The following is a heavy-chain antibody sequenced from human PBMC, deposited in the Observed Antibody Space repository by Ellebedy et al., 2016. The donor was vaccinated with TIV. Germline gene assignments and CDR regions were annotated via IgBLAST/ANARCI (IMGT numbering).Heavy chain of an antibody. V-gene: IGHV1-3*01. J-gene: IGHJ4*02. CDR3: ARSPRHLTVVTPKGLDY. Sequence: ASVKVSXXATGYSFTSYAIHWVRQAPGQRLEWMGCIDAGNGKRKYSENFQGRVTITRDTSASTAYMELSGLRSADTAFYYCARSPRHLTVVTPKGLDYWGQGTLVTVSS. D-gene: IGHD4-23*01. CDR1: GYSFTSYA. CDR2: IDAGNGKR.